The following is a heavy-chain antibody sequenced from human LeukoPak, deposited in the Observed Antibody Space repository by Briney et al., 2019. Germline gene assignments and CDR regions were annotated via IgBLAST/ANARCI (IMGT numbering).Heavy chain of an antibody. Sequence: GGSLRLSCAASGFTFSSYAMSWVRQAPGKGLEGVSAISGSGGSTYYADSVKGRFTISRDNSKNTLYLQMNSLRAEDTAVYYCAKGVGDYDYVWGSYRYDYWGQGTLVTVSS. CDR3: AKGVGDYDYVWGSYRYDY. V-gene: IGHV3-23*01. J-gene: IGHJ4*02. CDR1: GFTFSSYA. D-gene: IGHD3-16*02. CDR2: ISGSGGST.